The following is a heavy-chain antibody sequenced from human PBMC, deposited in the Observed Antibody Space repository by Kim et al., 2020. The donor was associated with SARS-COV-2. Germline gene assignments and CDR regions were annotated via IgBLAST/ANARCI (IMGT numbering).Heavy chain of an antibody. J-gene: IGHJ4*02. V-gene: IGHV3-21*01. CDR3: ARDWGEYYDILTGPDY. Sequence: DSVKGRFTISRDNAKNSLYLQMNSLRAEDTAVYYCARDWGEYYDILTGPDYWGQGTLVTVSS. D-gene: IGHD3-9*01.